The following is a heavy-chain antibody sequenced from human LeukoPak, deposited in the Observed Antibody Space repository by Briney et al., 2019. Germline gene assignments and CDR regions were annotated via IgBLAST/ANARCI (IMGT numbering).Heavy chain of an antibody. CDR1: GFTFSSYA. J-gene: IGHJ5*02. CDR2: ISYDGSNK. D-gene: IGHD3-22*01. V-gene: IGHV3-30-3*01. CDR3: ARTRRPTYYNDSSGSGSYNWFDP. Sequence: GGSLRLSCGASGFTFSSYAMHWVRQAPGKGLEWVAVISYDGSNKYYADSVKGRFTISRDNSKNTLYLQMNSLRAEDTAVYYCARTRRPTYYNDSSGSGSYNWFDPWGQGTLVTVSS.